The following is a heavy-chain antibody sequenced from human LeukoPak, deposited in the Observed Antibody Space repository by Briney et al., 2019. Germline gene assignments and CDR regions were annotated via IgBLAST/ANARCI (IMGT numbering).Heavy chain of an antibody. D-gene: IGHD2-15*01. J-gene: IGHJ5*02. CDR2: INHSGST. Sequence: SETLSLTCAVYGGSFSGYYWSWVRQPPGKGLEWIGEINHSGSTNYNPSLKSRVTISVDTSKNQFSLKLSSVTAADMAVYYCARGYCSGGSCHLHWFDPWGQGTLVTVSS. V-gene: IGHV4-34*01. CDR1: GGSFSGYY. CDR3: ARGYCSGGSCHLHWFDP.